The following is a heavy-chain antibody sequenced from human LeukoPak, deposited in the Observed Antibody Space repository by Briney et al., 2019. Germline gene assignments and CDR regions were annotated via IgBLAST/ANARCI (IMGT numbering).Heavy chain of an antibody. CDR2: INHSGST. J-gene: IGHJ4*02. CDR1: GGSFSGYY. V-gene: IGHV4-34*01. CDR3: ARVGRFVPAAIDYFDY. Sequence: SETLSLTCAVHGGSFSGYYWSWIRQPPGKGLEWIAEINHSGSTTYNPSLQSRVTIPVETTMPQTSLKLHSVTPAAATVYYCARVGRFVPAAIDYFDYWGQGTMVSVCS. D-gene: IGHD2-2*01.